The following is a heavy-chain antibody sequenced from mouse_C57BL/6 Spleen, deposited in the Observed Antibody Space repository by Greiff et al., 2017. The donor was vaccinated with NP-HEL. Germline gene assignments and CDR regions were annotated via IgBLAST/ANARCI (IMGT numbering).Heavy chain of an antibody. D-gene: IGHD5-5*01. J-gene: IGHJ4*01. CDR3: ARYDYLYAMHY. CDR2: IHPNSGST. Sequence: QVQLQQPGAELVKPGASVKLSCKASGYTFTSYWMHWVKQRPGQGLEWIGMIHPNSGSTNYNEKFKSKATLTVDKSSSTAYMQLSSLTSEDSAVYYCARYDYLYAMHYWGQGTSVTVSS. V-gene: IGHV1-64*01. CDR1: GYTFTSYW.